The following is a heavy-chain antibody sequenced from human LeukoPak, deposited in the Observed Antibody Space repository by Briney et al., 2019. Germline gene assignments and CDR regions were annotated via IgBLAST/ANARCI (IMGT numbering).Heavy chain of an antibody. D-gene: IGHD6-19*01. V-gene: IGHV4-59*08. CDR2: IYYSGST. CDR1: GGSISSYY. CDR3: ARQGSSGWHNWFDP. Sequence: SETLSLTCTVSGGSISSYYWSWIRQPPGKGLEWIGYIYYSGSTNYNPSLKSRVTISVDTSKKQFSLKVSSVTAADTAVYYCARQGSSGWHNWFDPWGQGTLVTVSS. J-gene: IGHJ5*02.